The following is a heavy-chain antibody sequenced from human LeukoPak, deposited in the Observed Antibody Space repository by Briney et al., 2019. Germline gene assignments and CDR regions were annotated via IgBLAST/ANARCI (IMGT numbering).Heavy chain of an antibody. CDR1: GYTFTSYY. J-gene: IGHJ4*02. D-gene: IGHD3-9*01. V-gene: IGHV1-46*01. Sequence: ASVKVSCKASGYTFTSYYMHWVRQAPGQGLEWMGIINPSGGSTSYAQKFQGRVTMTRDTSTSIVYMELSSLRSEDTAVYYCARGSHYDILTGYLGNWGQGTLVTVSS. CDR3: ARGSHYDILTGYLGN. CDR2: INPSGGST.